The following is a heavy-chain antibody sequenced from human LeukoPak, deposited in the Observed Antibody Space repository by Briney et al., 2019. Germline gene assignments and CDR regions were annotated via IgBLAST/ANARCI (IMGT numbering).Heavy chain of an antibody. CDR1: GYTFTSYY. CDR3: ARAHGRWLQYKPRTFDY. Sequence: GASVKVSCKASGYTFTSYYMHWVRQAPGQGLEWMGIINPSGGSTSYAQKFQGRVTMTRDTSTSTVYMELSSLRSEDTAVYYCARAHGRWLQYKPRTFDYWGQGTLVTVSS. D-gene: IGHD5-24*01. CDR2: INPSGGST. V-gene: IGHV1-46*01. J-gene: IGHJ4*02.